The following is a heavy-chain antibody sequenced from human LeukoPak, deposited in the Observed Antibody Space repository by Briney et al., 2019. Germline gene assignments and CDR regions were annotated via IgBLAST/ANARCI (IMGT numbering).Heavy chain of an antibody. CDR3: ARVGYSYAYYYYYMDV. CDR1: GFTFSDYY. Sequence: GGSLRLSCAASGFTFSDYYMSWIRQAPGKGLEWVSYISSSGSAIYYADSVKGRFTISRDNAKNSLYLQMNSLRAEDTAVYYCARVGYSYAYYYYYMDVWGKGTTVTISS. CDR2: ISSSGSAI. J-gene: IGHJ6*03. V-gene: IGHV3-11*04. D-gene: IGHD5-18*01.